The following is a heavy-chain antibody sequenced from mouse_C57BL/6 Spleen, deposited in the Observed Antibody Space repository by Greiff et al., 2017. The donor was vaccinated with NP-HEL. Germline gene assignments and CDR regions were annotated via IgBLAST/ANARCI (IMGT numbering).Heavy chain of an antibody. V-gene: IGHV3-6*01. CDR1: GYSITSGYY. J-gene: IGHJ1*03. D-gene: IGHD4-1*01. CDR3: ARSWDWYFDV. CDR2: ISYDGSN. Sequence: EVQLVESGPGLVKPSQSLSLTCSVPGYSITSGYYWNWIRQFPGNKLEWMGYISYDGSNNYNPSLKNRISITRDTSKNQFFLKLNSVTTEDTATYYCARSWDWYFDVWGTGTTVTVSS.